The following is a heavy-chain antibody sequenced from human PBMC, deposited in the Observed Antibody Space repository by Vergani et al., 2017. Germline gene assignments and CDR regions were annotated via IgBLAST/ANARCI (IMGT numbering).Heavy chain of an antibody. V-gene: IGHV4-59*01. J-gene: IGHJ4*02. Sequence: QVQLQESGPGLVKPSETPSLTCTVSGGSISSYYWSWIRQPPGKGLEWIGYIYYSGSTNYNPSLKSRVTISVDTSKNQFSLKLSSVTAADTAVYYCARFVCSGGSCYPTHWGQGTLVTVSS. CDR1: GGSISSYY. CDR3: ARFVCSGGSCYPTH. CDR2: IYYSGST. D-gene: IGHD2-15*01.